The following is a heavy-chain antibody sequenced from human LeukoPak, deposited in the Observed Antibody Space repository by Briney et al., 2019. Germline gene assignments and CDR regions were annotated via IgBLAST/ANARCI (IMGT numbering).Heavy chain of an antibody. V-gene: IGHV3-64*01. CDR2: ISSNGGST. CDR1: GFTFSSYA. J-gene: IGHJ1*01. Sequence: PGGSLRLFCAASGFTFSSYAMHWVRQAPAKGLEYVSAISSNGGSTYYANSVKGRFTISRDNSKNTLYLQMGSLRAEDMAVYYCARENRLAFQHWGQGTLVTVSS. CDR3: ARENRLAFQH.